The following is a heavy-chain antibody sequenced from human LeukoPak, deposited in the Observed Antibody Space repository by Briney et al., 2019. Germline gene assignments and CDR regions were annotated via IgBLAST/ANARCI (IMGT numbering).Heavy chain of an antibody. CDR2: ITHSGST. CDR1: GGSFSDYL. Sequence: PSETLSLTCAVYGGSFSDYLWTWIRQTPGKGLEWIGDITHSGSTNYNPSPKSRVTISVDTSKNQFSLKLTSVTAADTAVYYCARGAPGYWGQGTLVTVSS. J-gene: IGHJ4*02. CDR3: ARGAPGY. V-gene: IGHV4-34*01.